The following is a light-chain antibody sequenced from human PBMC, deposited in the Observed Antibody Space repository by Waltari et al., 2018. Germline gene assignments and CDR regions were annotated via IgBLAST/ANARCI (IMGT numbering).Light chain of an antibody. J-gene: IGLJ2*01. CDR3: CSQSSNNGVI. Sequence: QSALTQPASLSGSPGQSITVSRTGSSRDGGGGASVSWYQDLPGQAPKVIIYDVSSRPSGVSDRFSGSKSGNTASLTISGLQAEDEANYYCCSQSSNNGVIFGGGTKVTVL. V-gene: IGLV2-14*03. CDR2: DVS. CDR1: SRDGGGGAS.